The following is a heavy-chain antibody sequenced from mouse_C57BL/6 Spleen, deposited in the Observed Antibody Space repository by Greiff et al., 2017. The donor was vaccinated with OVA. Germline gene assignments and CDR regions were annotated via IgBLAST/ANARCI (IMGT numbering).Heavy chain of an antibody. CDR2: IYPGSGST. V-gene: IGHV1-55*01. CDR3: ARSRGSTRAMDY. D-gene: IGHD2-1*01. Sequence: VQLQQPGAELVKPGASVKMSCKASGYTFTSYWITWVKQRPGQGLEWIGDIYPGSGSTNYNEKFKSKATLTVDTSSSTAYMQLSSLTSEDSAVYYCARSRGSTRAMDYWGQGTSVTVSS. CDR1: GYTFTSYW. J-gene: IGHJ4*01.